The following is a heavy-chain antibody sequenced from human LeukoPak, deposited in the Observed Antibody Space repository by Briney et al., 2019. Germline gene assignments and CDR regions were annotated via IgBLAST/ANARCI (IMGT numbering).Heavy chain of an antibody. Sequence: PSETLSLTCTVSGGSLSSYYWSWIRQPAGKGLEWIGRIYTSGSTNYNPSLKSRVTMSVDTSKIQFSLKLRSVTAADTAVYYCARGAAMDTPFDYWGQGTLVTVSS. CDR3: ARGAAMDTPFDY. J-gene: IGHJ4*02. CDR2: IYTSGST. V-gene: IGHV4-4*07. CDR1: GGSLSSYY. D-gene: IGHD5-18*01.